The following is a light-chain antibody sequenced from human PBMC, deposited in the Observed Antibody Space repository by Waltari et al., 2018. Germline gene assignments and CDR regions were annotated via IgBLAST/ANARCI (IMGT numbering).Light chain of an antibody. Sequence: QLVLTQPPPASASLGASVKLTCTLSSGHRSNVIAWLQQQPEKGPRYLMKVNSDGSHSKGDEIPDRFSGSSSGAERYLTISSLQSEDEADYYCQTGGHGTWVFGGGTKLTIL. V-gene: IGLV4-69*01. CDR1: SGHRSNV. CDR2: VNSDGSH. J-gene: IGLJ3*02. CDR3: QTGGHGTWV.